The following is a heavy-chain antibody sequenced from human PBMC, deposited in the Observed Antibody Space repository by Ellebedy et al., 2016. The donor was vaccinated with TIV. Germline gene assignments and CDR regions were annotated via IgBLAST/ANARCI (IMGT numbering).Heavy chain of an antibody. CDR3: ARDPLRFADLSVH. D-gene: IGHD3-16*01. J-gene: IGHJ4*02. V-gene: IGHV1-69*13. CDR1: GDTFRNYA. Sequence: ASVKVSXXAPGDTFRNYAISWVRQAPGQGLEWVGGLIPISDTVNYAQQFQGRLKISADESTSTAYMELSSLTSDDTAVYYCARDPLRFADLSVHWGQGTLVTVSS. CDR2: LIPISDTV.